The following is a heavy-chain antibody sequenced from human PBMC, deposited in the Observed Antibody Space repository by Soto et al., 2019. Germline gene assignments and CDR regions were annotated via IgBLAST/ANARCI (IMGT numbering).Heavy chain of an antibody. CDR2: IIPIFGTA. J-gene: IGHJ4*02. V-gene: IGHV1-69*13. Sequence: SEKVSCKASGGTFSSYAISWVRQAPGQGLEWMGGIIPIFGTANYAQKFQGRVTITADESTSTAYMELSSLRSEDMAVYYCAREGGPHYDILTGSYYFDYWGQGTLVTVSS. CDR3: AREGGPHYDILTGSYYFDY. D-gene: IGHD3-9*01. CDR1: GGTFSSYA.